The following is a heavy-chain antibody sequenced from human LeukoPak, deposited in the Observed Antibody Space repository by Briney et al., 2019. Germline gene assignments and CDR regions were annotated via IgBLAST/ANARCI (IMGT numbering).Heavy chain of an antibody. CDR3: ARRGDV. CDR2: IYSSGST. Sequence: PSETLSLTCTVSGGSISSGSYYWNWIRQPAGKGLEWIGRIYSSGSTNYNPSLKSRVTISVDTSKNQFSLQLSSVTAADTAVYYCARRGDVWGQGTMVTVSS. V-gene: IGHV4-61*02. CDR1: GGSISSGSYY. J-gene: IGHJ3*01.